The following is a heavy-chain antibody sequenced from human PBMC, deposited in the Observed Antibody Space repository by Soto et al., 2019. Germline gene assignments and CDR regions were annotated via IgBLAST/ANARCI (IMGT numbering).Heavy chain of an antibody. J-gene: IGHJ5*02. V-gene: IGHV1-2*04. CDR2: INPNSGGT. CDR3: ARGTGYSYGLYNWFDP. Sequence: SVKVSCKASGYTFTGYYMHWVRQAPGQGLEWMGWINPNSGGTNYAQKFQGWVTMTRDTSISTAYMELSRLRSDDTAVYYCARGTGYSYGLYNWFDPWGQGTLVTVSS. D-gene: IGHD5-18*01. CDR1: GYTFTGYY.